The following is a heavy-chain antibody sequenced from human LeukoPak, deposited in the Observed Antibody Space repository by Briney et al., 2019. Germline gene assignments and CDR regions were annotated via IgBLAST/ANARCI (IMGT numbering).Heavy chain of an antibody. Sequence: GGSLRLSCAASGFTFSSYAMSWVRQAPGKGLGWVSAISGRGGSTYYADSEKGRFTISRDNSKNTLYLQMNSLRAEDTAVYYCAKPSHYYDSSGSPYYFDYWGQGTLVTVSS. CDR3: AKPSHYYDSSGSPYYFDY. CDR2: ISGRGGST. D-gene: IGHD3-22*01. V-gene: IGHV3-23*01. CDR1: GFTFSSYA. J-gene: IGHJ4*02.